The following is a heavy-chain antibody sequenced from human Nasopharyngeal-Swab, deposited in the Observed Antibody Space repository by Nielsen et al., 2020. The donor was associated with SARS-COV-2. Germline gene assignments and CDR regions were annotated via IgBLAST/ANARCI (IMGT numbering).Heavy chain of an antibody. CDR3: ARERTAPGTLYYFDY. Sequence: WIGQRPGKGLEWMGFIHQSGSTTYSPSLKSRLTMSVDTSKNQFTLKLTSVTAADTALYYCARERTAPGTLYYFDYWGQGTPVTVSS. V-gene: IGHV4-30-4*01. CDR2: IHQSGST. J-gene: IGHJ4*02. D-gene: IGHD1/OR15-1a*01.